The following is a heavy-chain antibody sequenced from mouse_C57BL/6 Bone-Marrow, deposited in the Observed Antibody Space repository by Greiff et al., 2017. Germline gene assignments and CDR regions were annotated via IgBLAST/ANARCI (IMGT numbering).Heavy chain of an antibody. CDR3: ARSYAMDY. CDR2: IRNKANGYTT. CDR1: GFTFTDYY. J-gene: IGHJ4*01. V-gene: IGHV7-3*01. Sequence: EVKLMESGGGLVQPGGSLSLSCAASGFTFTDYYMSWVRQPPGKALEWLGFIRNKANGYTTEYSASVKGRVTISRDNSQSILYLQMNALRAEDSATYYCARSYAMDYWGQGTSVTVSS.